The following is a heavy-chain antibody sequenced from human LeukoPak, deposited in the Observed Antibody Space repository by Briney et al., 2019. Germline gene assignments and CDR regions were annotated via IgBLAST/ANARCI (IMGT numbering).Heavy chain of an antibody. CDR2: ISSSSSYI. D-gene: IGHD6-13*01. Sequence: PGGSLRLSCAASGFTFDDYAMHWVRQAPGKGLEWVSSISSSSSYIYYADSVKGRFTISRDNAKNSLYLQMNSLRAEDTAVYYCAREAAGLDWGQGTLVTVSS. J-gene: IGHJ4*02. CDR3: AREAAGLD. V-gene: IGHV3-21*01. CDR1: GFTFDDYA.